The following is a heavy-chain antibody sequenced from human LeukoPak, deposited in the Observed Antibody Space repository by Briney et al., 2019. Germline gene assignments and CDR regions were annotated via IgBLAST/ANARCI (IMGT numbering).Heavy chain of an antibody. CDR3: ARDTGYQNAFDI. CDR1: GGSFSGYY. Sequence: SETLSLTCAVYGGSFSGYYWSWIRQPPGKGLEWIGSIYHSGSTYYNPSLKSRVTISVDTSKNQFSLKLSSVTAADTAVYYCARDTGYQNAFDIWGQGTMVTVSS. CDR2: IYHSGST. D-gene: IGHD2-2*01. V-gene: IGHV4-34*01. J-gene: IGHJ3*02.